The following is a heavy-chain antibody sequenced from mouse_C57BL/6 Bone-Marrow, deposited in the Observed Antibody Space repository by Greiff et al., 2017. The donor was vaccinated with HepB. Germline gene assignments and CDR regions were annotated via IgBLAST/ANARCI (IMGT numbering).Heavy chain of an antibody. V-gene: IGHV7-3*01. CDR3: ARCGLGQGYYFDY. D-gene: IGHD4-1*01. CDR1: GFTFTDYY. CDR2: IRNKANGYTT. Sequence: EVHLVESGGGLVQPGGSLSLSCAASGFTFTDYYMSWVRQPPGKALEWLGFIRNKANGYTTEYSASVKGRFTISRDNSQSILYLQMNALRAEDSATYYCARCGLGQGYYFDYWGQGTTLTVSS. J-gene: IGHJ2*01.